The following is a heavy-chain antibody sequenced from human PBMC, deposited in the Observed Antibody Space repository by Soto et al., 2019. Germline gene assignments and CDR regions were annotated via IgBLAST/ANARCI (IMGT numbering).Heavy chain of an antibody. CDR2: INAGNGNT. Sequence: QVQLVQSGAEVKKPGASVKVSCKASGYTFTSYTMHWVRQAPGQRLEWMGWINAGNGNTKYSQKFQGRVTITRDTSASTAYMELSSLRSADTAVYYCARGGSLYWYFYLWGRGTLVTVSS. V-gene: IGHV1-3*01. J-gene: IGHJ2*01. CDR3: ARGGSLYWYFYL. D-gene: IGHD2-15*01. CDR1: GYTFTSYT.